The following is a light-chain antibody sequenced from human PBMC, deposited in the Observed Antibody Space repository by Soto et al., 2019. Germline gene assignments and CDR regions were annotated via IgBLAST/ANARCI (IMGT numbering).Light chain of an antibody. J-gene: IGKJ4*01. CDR3: QQYYNWPLT. CDR1: QSVSSN. Sequence: EIVMTHSPATLSVSPGERATLSCRASQSVSSNLAWYQQKPGQAPRLLIYGASTRATGIPARFSGSGSGTEFTLTISSLQSEDFAVYYCQQYYNWPLTFGGGTKVDIK. V-gene: IGKV3-15*01. CDR2: GAS.